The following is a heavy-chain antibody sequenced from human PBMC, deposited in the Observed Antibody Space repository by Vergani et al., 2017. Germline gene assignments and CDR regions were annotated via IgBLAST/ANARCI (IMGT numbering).Heavy chain of an antibody. CDR2: IYYSGST. V-gene: IGHV4-31*03. Sequence: QVQLQESGPGLVKPSQILSLTCSVSGDSISSGVYYWNWIRQHPGKGLEWIGYIYYSGSTYYNPSLKSRVTISVDTSKNQFSLKLSSVTAADTAVYYCARVCSSTSCQGQPRGWYFDLWGRGTLVTVSS. CDR3: ARVCSSTSCQGQPRGWYFDL. J-gene: IGHJ2*01. D-gene: IGHD2-2*01. CDR1: GDSISSGVYY.